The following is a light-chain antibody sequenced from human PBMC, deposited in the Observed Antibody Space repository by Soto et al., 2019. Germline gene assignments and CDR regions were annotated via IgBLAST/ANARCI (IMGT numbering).Light chain of an antibody. CDR1: ASTIGRNY. CDR2: RNS. CDR3: GTWDSSLSAHV. V-gene: IGLV1-47*01. Sequence: QSVLTQSPSASGTPGQRVTISCSGSASTIGRNYVYWYQQLPGTAPKLLIYRNSQRPSGVPDRFSGSKSGTSATLGITGLQTGDEADYYCGTWDSSLSAHVFGTGTKVTVL. J-gene: IGLJ1*01.